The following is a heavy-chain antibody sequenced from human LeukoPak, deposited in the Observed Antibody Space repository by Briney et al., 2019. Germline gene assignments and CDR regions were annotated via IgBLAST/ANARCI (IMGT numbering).Heavy chain of an antibody. D-gene: IGHD3-9*01. CDR2: IYPGDSDT. Sequence: GESLQISCKGSGYSFTSYWIVWVRPMPGKGLEWMGIIYPGDSDTRYSPSFQGQVTISADKSISTAYLQWSSLKASDTAMYYCARRGDILTGYYYFDYWGQGTLVTVSS. CDR1: GYSFTSYW. J-gene: IGHJ4*02. V-gene: IGHV5-51*01. CDR3: ARRGDILTGYYYFDY.